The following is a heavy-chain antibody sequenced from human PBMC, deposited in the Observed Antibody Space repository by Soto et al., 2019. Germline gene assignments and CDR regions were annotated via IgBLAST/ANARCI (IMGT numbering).Heavy chain of an antibody. Sequence: ASVKVSCKASGGTFSSYAISWVRQAPGQGLEWMGGIIPIFGTANYAQKFQGRVTITADESTSTAYMELSSLRSEDTAVYYCARGLQTGTTHFDYWGQGTLVTVSS. V-gene: IGHV1-69*13. CDR2: IIPIFGTA. CDR3: ARGLQTGTTHFDY. D-gene: IGHD1-1*01. J-gene: IGHJ4*02. CDR1: GGTFSSYA.